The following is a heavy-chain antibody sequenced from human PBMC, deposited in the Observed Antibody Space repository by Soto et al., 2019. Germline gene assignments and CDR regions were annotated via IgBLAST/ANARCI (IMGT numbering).Heavy chain of an antibody. V-gene: IGHV3-33*01. J-gene: IGHJ5*02. CDR2: IWYDGSNK. CDR1: GFTFSSYC. CDR3: ARDAVGNPGMGWFDP. Sequence: TGGSLRLSFAASGFTFSSYCMHWVRQDPGKGLEWVAVIWYDGSNKYYADSVKGRFTISRDNSKNTLYLQMNSLRAEDTAVYYCARDAVGNPGMGWFDPWGQGTLVTVSS. D-gene: IGHD4-4*01.